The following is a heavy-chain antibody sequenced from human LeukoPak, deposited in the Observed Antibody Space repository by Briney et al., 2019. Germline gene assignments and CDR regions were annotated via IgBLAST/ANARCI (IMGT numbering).Heavy chain of an antibody. Sequence: ASVKVSCKASGYTLTSYDINWVRQATTQGLEWMGWMNANSGNTGYAQKFQGRVTMTRNTSISTAYMELSSLRSEDTAVYYCARGLLRYFDWLGTYYYYGMDVWGQGTTVTVSS. V-gene: IGHV1-8*01. CDR3: ARGLLRYFDWLGTYYYYGMDV. CDR1: GYTLTSYD. J-gene: IGHJ6*02. D-gene: IGHD3-9*01. CDR2: MNANSGNT.